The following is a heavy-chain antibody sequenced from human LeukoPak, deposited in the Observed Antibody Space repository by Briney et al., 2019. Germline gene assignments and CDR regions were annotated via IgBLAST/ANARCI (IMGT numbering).Heavy chain of an antibody. D-gene: IGHD1-26*01. CDR3: ARYRGSGWFDP. CDR2: IYTSGST. Sequence: SETLSLTCTVSGGSISSYYWSWIRQPPGKGLEWIGYIYTSGSTNYNPSLKSRVTISVDTSKNHFSLRLSSVTAADTAVYYCARYRGSGWFDPWGQGTLVTVSS. J-gene: IGHJ5*02. V-gene: IGHV4-4*09. CDR1: GGSISSYY.